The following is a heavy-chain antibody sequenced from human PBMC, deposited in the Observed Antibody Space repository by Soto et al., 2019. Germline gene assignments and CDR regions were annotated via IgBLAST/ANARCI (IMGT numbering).Heavy chain of an antibody. CDR3: ATPVPAAPFASEYYYGMDV. CDR2: IYPGDSDT. Sequence: PGESLKISCKGSGYSFTSYWIGWVRQMPGKGLEWMGIIYPGDSDTRYSPSFQGQVTISADKSISTAYLQWSSLKASDTAMYYCATPVPAAPFASEYYYGMDVWGQGTTVTVSS. D-gene: IGHD2-2*01. V-gene: IGHV5-51*03. CDR1: GYSFTSYW. J-gene: IGHJ6*02.